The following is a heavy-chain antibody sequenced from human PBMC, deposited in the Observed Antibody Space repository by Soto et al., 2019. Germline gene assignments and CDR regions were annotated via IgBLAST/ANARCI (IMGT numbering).Heavy chain of an antibody. CDR3: AQDTYYHDTSGYYTFDY. CDR2: ISYDGRNK. J-gene: IGHJ4*02. V-gene: IGHV3-30*18. Sequence: GGSVRLSCAASGLTFSSYGMHWVRQAPGRGLEWVAGISYDGRNKYYVDSVKGRFTISRDNSKNTLDLQMNSLRVEDTAVFYCAQDTYYHDTSGYYTFDYWGQGALVTVSS. CDR1: GLTFSSYG. D-gene: IGHD3-22*01.